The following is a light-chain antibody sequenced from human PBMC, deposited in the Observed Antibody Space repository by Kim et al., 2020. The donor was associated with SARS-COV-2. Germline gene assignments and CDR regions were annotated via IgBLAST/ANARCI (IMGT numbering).Light chain of an antibody. CDR1: SSDVGSYNL. Sequence: QSITIACTGTSSDVGSYNLVSWYQQHPGKAPKLMIYEVTKRPSGVSNRFSGSKSGNTASLTISGLQAEDEAHYYCCSYAGSSTYVVFGGGTQLTVL. CDR3: CSYAGSSTYVV. J-gene: IGLJ2*01. CDR2: EVT. V-gene: IGLV2-23*02.